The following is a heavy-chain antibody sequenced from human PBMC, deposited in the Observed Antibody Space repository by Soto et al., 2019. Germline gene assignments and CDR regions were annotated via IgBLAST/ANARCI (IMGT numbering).Heavy chain of an antibody. CDR1: GYTFTGYY. CDR2: INPNSGGT. CDR3: ARDPSSTPKDYYDSNVYYWSFKP. J-gene: IGHJ5*02. D-gene: IGHD3-22*01. V-gene: IGHV1-2*02. Sequence: ASVKVSCKASGYTFTGYYMHWVRQAPGQGLEWMGWINPNSGGTNYAQKFQGRVTMTRDTSISTAYMELSRLRSDDTAVDYCARDPSSTPKDYYDSNVYYWSFKPCGQGTLVTV.